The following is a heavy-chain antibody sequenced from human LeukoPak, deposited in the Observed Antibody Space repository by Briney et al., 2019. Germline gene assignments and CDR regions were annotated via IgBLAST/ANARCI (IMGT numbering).Heavy chain of an antibody. CDR3: ARNRDSHNCWDY. Sequence: GGSLKLSCAASGFTFSTYWMSWVRQAPGKGLEWVANINQDGSEKYYVDSVKGRFTISRDNAKNSLYLQMNSLRADDTAVYYCARNRDSHNCWDYWGQGTLVTVSS. V-gene: IGHV3-7*02. CDR2: INQDGSEK. D-gene: IGHD1-1*01. J-gene: IGHJ4*02. CDR1: GFTFSTYW.